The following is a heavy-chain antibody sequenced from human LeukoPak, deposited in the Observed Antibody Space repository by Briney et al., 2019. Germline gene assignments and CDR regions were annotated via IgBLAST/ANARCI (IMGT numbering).Heavy chain of an antibody. Sequence: GRSLRLSCAASGFTFSSYGMHWVRQAPGKGLEWVAVISYDGSNKYYADSVKGRFTISRDNSKNTLYLQMNSLRAEDTAVYYCAKDLAVGGQGTLVTVSS. CDR3: AKDLAV. CDR2: ISYDGSNK. CDR1: GFTFSSYG. D-gene: IGHD6-19*01. V-gene: IGHV3-30*18. J-gene: IGHJ4*02.